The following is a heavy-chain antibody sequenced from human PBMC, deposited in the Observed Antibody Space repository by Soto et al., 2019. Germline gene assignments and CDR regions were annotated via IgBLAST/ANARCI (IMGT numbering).Heavy chain of an antibody. CDR1: GFTFSSYW. V-gene: IGHV3-7*03. Sequence: GGSLRLSCAASGFTFSSYWMSWVRQAPGKGLEWVANIKQDGSEKYYVDSVKGRFTISRDNAKNSLYLQMNSLRAEDTAVYYCARENVLRFLEWLPRQGMDVWGQGTTVTV. CDR3: ARENVLRFLEWLPRQGMDV. J-gene: IGHJ6*02. D-gene: IGHD3-3*01. CDR2: IKQDGSEK.